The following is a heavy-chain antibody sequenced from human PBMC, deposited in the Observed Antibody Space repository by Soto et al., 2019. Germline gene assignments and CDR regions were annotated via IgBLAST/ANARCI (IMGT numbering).Heavy chain of an antibody. CDR2: IIPIFGTA. Sequence: AASVKVSCKASGGTFSSYAISWVRQAPGQGLGWMGGIIPIFGTANYAQKFQGRVTITADESTSTAYMELSSLRSEDTAVYYCARDYYDSSGYSGMDVWGQGTTVTVSS. CDR3: ARDYYDSSGYSGMDV. V-gene: IGHV1-69*13. D-gene: IGHD3-22*01. J-gene: IGHJ6*02. CDR1: GGTFSSYA.